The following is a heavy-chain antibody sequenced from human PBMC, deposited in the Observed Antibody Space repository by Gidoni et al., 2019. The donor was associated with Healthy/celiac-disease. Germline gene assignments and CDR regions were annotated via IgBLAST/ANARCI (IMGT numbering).Heavy chain of an antibody. V-gene: IGHV3-73*01. D-gene: IGHD3-3*01. Sequence: EVQLVESGGGLVQPGGSLKLSCAVSGFTFSDSAMHWVRQASGRGLEWVGRIRSKANDYATAYAASVKGRFTISRDDSKNTAYLQMNNLKTEDTALYYCTRRTIFVDGMDVWGQGTTVTVSS. CDR2: IRSKANDYAT. CDR3: TRRTIFVDGMDV. CDR1: GFTFSDSA. J-gene: IGHJ6*02.